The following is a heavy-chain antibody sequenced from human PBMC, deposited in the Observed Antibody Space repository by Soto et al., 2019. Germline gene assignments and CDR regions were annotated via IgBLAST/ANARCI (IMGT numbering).Heavy chain of an antibody. CDR2: IYPGDSDT. CDR1: GYSFTSYW. V-gene: IGHV5-51*01. Sequence: GESLKISCKGSGYSFTSYWIGWVRQLPGKGLGWMGIIYPGDSDTRYSPSFQGQVTISADKSISTAYLQWSSLKASDTAMYYCSRRSTVTTNHLGYWGQGTLVTVSS. J-gene: IGHJ4*02. D-gene: IGHD4-17*01. CDR3: SRRSTVTTNHLGY.